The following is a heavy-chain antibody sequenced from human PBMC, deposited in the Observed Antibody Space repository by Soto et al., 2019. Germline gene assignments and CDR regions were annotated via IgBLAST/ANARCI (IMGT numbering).Heavy chain of an antibody. CDR3: ARGALSDGSGRYYFGTPAYYFDY. D-gene: IGHD6-19*01. V-gene: IGHV6-1*01. CDR1: GDSVSSNSAA. Sequence: PSQTLSLTCAISGDSVSSNSAAWNWIRQSPSRGLEWLGRTYYRSKWYNDYAVSVKSRITINPDTSKNQFSLQLNSVTPEDTAAYFCARGALSDGSGRYYFGTPAYYFDYWGQGNLVTVSS. J-gene: IGHJ4*02. CDR2: TYYRSKWYN.